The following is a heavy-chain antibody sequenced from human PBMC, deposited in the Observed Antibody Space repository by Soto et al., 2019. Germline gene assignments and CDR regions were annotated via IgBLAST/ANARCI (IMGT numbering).Heavy chain of an antibody. CDR1: GFTFSSYW. Sequence: EVQLVESGGGLVQPGGSLRLSCAASGFTFSSYWMHWVRQAPGKGLVWVSRIYSDGSSTSYADSVKGRFTISRDNAKNTRYLQMNSLRAEDTAVYYCARDLRGYCSSTSCYAFHYFDYWGQGTLVTVSS. J-gene: IGHJ4*02. D-gene: IGHD2-2*01. V-gene: IGHV3-74*01. CDR3: ARDLRGYCSSTSCYAFHYFDY. CDR2: IYSDGSST.